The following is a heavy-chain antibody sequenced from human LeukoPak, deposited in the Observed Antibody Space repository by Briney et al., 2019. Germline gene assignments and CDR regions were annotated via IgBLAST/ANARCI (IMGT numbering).Heavy chain of an antibody. CDR3: ARQGKYYHDTSGYYYAY. D-gene: IGHD3-22*01. V-gene: IGHV4-34*12. Sequence: SETLSLTCAAYGGSFGGYFWSWIRQTPGKGLEWIGEILHTGNTNYNPSLRSRVTISIDTSKNQFSLNLTSVTAADTAVYYCARQGKYYHDTSGYYYAYWGPGTLVTVSS. J-gene: IGHJ4*02. CDR2: ILHTGNT. CDR1: GGSFGGYF.